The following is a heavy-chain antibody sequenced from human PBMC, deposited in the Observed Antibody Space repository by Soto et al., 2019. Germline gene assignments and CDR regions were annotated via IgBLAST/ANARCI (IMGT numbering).Heavy chain of an antibody. D-gene: IGHD1-1*01. CDR2: ISYDGSNQ. CDR1: GFTFSSDG. J-gene: IGHJ3*01. V-gene: IGHV3-30*18. CDR3: AKDEISTTIRGDAFNF. Sequence: QVQLVESGGGVVQPGRSLRLSCAASGFTFSSDGMHWVRQAPGKGLEWVAVISYDGSNQYYVDSVKGRFTISRDNSKNPLNLQMNNLRAEDKAVYYCAKDEISTTIRGDAFNFWGQVTMVAVSS.